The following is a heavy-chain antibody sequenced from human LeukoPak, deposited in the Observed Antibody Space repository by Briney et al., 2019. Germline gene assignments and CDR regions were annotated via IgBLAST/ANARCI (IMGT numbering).Heavy chain of an antibody. CDR2: IYWDDDK. CDR1: GFSLSTSGVG. D-gene: IGHD5-18*01. V-gene: IGHV2-5*02. CDR3: AHRQYEDTAMVTYFDY. J-gene: IGHJ4*02. Sequence: SGPTLVNPTQTLTLTCTFSGFSLSTSGVGVGWIRQPPGKALEWLALIYWDDDKRYSPSLKSRLTITKDTSKNQVVLTMTNMDPVDTATYYCAHRQYEDTAMVTYFDYWGQGTLVTVSS.